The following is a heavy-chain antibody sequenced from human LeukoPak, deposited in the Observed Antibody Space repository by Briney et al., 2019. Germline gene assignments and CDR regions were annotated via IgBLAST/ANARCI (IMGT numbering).Heavy chain of an antibody. J-gene: IGHJ4*02. Sequence: GGSVRLFCAASGVINSYFGMHWVRQPTGKGLVWVAVISSDGSKKNYEESVKGRFTISRDNSNITLYLQVNSLRAEDTAVYYCVKDYRGLGGFLEYYFDYWGQGTLVTGSS. CDR3: VKDYRGLGGFLEYYFDY. V-gene: IGHV3-30*18. CDR1: GVINSYFG. D-gene: IGHD3-3*01. CDR2: ISSDGSKK.